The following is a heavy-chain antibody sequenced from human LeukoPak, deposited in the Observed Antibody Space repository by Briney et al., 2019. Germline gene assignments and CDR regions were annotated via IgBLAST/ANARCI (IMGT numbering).Heavy chain of an antibody. CDR1: GFTFSSYS. V-gene: IGHV3-21*01. CDR2: IGSSSSYI. J-gene: IGHJ4*02. CDR3: ARTSSSGWNYFDY. Sequence: GGSLRLSCAASGFTFSSYSMNWVRQAPGKGLEWVSSIGSSSSYIYYADSVKGRFTISRDNAKNSLYLQMNSLRAEDTAVYYCARTSSSGWNYFDYWGQGTLVTVSS. D-gene: IGHD6-19*01.